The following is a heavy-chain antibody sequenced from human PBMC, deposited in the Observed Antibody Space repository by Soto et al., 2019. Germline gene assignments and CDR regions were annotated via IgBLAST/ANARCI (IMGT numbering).Heavy chain of an antibody. CDR1: GGSFSGYY. D-gene: IGHD3-3*01. J-gene: IGHJ6*03. V-gene: IGHV4-34*01. CDR3: ARGVGITIFGVVIIPRYYMDV. CDR2: INHSGST. Sequence: PSETLSLTCAVYGGSFSGYYWSWIRQPPGKGLEWIGEINHSGSTNHNPSLKSRVTISVDTSKNQFSLKLSSVTAADTAVYYCARGVGITIFGVVIIPRYYMDVWGKGTTVTVSS.